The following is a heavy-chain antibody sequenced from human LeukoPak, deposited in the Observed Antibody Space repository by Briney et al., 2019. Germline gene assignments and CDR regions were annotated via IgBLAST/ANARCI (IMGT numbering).Heavy chain of an antibody. J-gene: IGHJ5*02. CDR1: GYTFTNYD. CDR3: ARGNIASTGLSWFDP. Sequence: ASVKVSCKASGYTFTNYDINWVRQTSGQGLGWMGWLNPNNGKRGYAQKFQGRVTITRDTSTSTAYIELSSLRSEDTAVYYCARGNIASTGLSWFDPWGQGTLVTVSS. V-gene: IGHV1-8*02. CDR2: LNPNNGKR. D-gene: IGHD6-13*01.